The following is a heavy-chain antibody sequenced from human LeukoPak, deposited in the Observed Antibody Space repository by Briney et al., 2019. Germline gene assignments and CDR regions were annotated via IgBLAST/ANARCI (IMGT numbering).Heavy chain of an antibody. V-gene: IGHV3-23*01. CDR3: AKADLEWSLNAFDI. J-gene: IGHJ3*02. CDR2: ISGSGGST. Sequence: PGGSLRLSCAASGFTFSSYAMGWVRQAPGKGLEWVSAISGSGGSTYYADSVKGRFTISRDNSRNTLYLQMNSLRAEDTAVYYCAKADLEWSLNAFDIWGQGTMVTVSS. D-gene: IGHD3-3*01. CDR1: GFTFSSYA.